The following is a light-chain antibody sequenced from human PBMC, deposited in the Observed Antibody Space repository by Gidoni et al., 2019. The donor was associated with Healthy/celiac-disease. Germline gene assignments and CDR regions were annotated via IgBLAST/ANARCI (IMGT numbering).Light chain of an antibody. CDR2: AAS. Sequence: DIQMTQSPSSLSASVGDRVTITCRASQGIRNDVGWYQQKPGKAPKRLIYAASSLQSGVPSRFSGSGSGTEFTLTISSLQPEAFATYYCLQNNSYPYTFGQGTKLGIK. CDR3: LQNNSYPYT. J-gene: IGKJ2*01. CDR1: QGIRND. V-gene: IGKV1-17*01.